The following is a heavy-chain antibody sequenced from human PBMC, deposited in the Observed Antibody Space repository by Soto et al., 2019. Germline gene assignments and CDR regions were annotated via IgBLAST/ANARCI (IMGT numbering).Heavy chain of an antibody. V-gene: IGHV5-51*01. J-gene: IGHJ6*02. CDR3: ARLSLGLLSNYYYGMDV. CDR1: GYSFTSYW. CDR2: IYPGDSDT. Sequence: GESLKISCKGSGYSFTSYWIGWVRQMPGKGLEWMGIIYPGDSDTRYSPSFQGQVTISADKSISTAYLQWSSLKASDTAMYYCARLSLGLLSNYYYGMDVWGQGTTVTVSS. D-gene: IGHD2-15*01.